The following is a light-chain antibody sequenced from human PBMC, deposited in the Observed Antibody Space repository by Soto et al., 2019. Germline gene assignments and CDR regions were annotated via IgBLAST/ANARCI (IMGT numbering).Light chain of an antibody. CDR3: SSYGGGDTFHVI. CDR1: SSDVGAYNY. Sequence: QSVLTQPPSASGSPGQSVTISCTGTSSDVGAYNYVSWYQQYTGKAPKLMIYDVSKRPSGVHDRFSGSKSGNTASLTVSGLRADDEAVYYCSSYGGGDTFHVIFGGGTKLTVL. V-gene: IGLV2-8*01. CDR2: DVS. J-gene: IGLJ2*01.